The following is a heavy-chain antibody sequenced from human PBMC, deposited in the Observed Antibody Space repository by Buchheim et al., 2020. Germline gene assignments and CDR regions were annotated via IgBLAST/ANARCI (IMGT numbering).Heavy chain of an antibody. CDR3: ARLKVVPGAPLVSSSDWYFDL. V-gene: IGHV4-61*02. D-gene: IGHD2-2*01. J-gene: IGHJ2*01. CDR2: ISSSGDT. Sequence: QVQLQESGPGLVKPSRTLSLTCTVSGGSISSRLFYWSWIRQPAGKGLEWIGRISSSGDTKYKSSLRSRVTMSVDTSTNQIALKLSSVTAADTAVYYCARLKVVPGAPLVSSSDWYFDLWGRGTL. CDR1: GGSISSRLFY.